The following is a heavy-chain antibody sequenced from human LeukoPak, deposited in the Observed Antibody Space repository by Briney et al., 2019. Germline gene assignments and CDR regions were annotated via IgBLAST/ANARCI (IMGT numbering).Heavy chain of an antibody. CDR2: IYTSGST. CDR3: ARGDYDFWSGYLDY. CDR1: GGSISSGSYY. D-gene: IGHD3-3*01. V-gene: IGHV4-61*02. J-gene: IGHJ4*02. Sequence: SETLSLTCTVPGGSISSGSYYWSWIRQPAGKGLEWIGRIYTSGSTNYNPSLKSRVTISVDTSKNQFSLKLSSVTAADTAVYYCARGDYDFWSGYLDYWGQGTLVTVSS.